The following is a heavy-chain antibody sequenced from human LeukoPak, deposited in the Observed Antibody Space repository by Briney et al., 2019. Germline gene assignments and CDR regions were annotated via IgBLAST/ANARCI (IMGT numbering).Heavy chain of an antibody. CDR1: GITFNIYG. CDR2: ISHDGQHQ. V-gene: IGHV3-30*18. Sequence: GGSLRLSCVASGITFNIYGMHWVRQAPGQGLEWVAVISHDGQHQYYADSVKGRFTISRDDSKNTLYLQMNSLRAEDTAVYYCAKSRGGGSLSPFDYWGQGTLVTVSS. J-gene: IGHJ4*02. CDR3: AKSRGGGSLSPFDY. D-gene: IGHD2-15*01.